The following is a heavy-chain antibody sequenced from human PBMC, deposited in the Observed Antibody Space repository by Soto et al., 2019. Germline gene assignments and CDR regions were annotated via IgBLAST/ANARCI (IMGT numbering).Heavy chain of an antibody. CDR3: ARGSESGWCRWFDP. CDR2: IIPILGIA. D-gene: IGHD6-19*01. CDR1: GGTFSSYT. J-gene: IGHJ5*02. V-gene: IGHV1-69*02. Sequence: ASVKVSCKASGGTFSSYTISWVRQAPGQGLEWMGRIIPILGIANYAQKFQGRVTITRDTSASTAYMELSSLRSEDTAVYYCARGSESGWCRWFDPWGQGTLVTVSS.